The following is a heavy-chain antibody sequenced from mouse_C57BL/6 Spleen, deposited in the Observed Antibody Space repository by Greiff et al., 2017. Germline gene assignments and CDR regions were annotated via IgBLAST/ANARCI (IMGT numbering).Heavy chain of an antibody. J-gene: IGHJ2*01. D-gene: IGHD1-1*01. CDR3: ARATAGVAPENY. V-gene: IGHV1-55*01. Sequence: QVQLQQPGAELVKPGASVKMSCKASGYTFTSYWITWVKQRPGQGLEWIGDIYPGSGSTNYNEKFKSKATLTVDTSSSTAYMQLSSLTSEDSAVYYCARATAGVAPENYWGQGTTLTVSS. CDR1: GYTFTSYW. CDR2: IYPGSGST.